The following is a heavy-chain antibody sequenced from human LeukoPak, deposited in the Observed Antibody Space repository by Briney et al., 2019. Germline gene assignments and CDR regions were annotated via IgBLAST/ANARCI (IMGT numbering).Heavy chain of an antibody. CDR3: ACKSGTHFA. J-gene: IGHJ5*02. D-gene: IGHD3-3*02. CDR1: GFTFSSYG. Sequence: GRSLRLSCAASGFTFSSYGMHWVRQAPGKGLERVAVISYDGSNKYYADSVKGRFTISRDNSKNTLYLQMNSLRAEDTAVYYCACKSGTHFAWGQGTLVTVSS. CDR2: ISYDGSNK. V-gene: IGHV3-30*03.